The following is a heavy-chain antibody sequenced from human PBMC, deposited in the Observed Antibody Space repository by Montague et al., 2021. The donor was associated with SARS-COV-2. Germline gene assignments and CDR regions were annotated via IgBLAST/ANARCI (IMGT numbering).Heavy chain of an antibody. CDR3: ARSTVTNSPFGFSNKLRSRYNGMDV. D-gene: IGHD4-17*01. Sequence: SETLSLTCTVSGGSIGSSSYYWGWIRQPPGKGLEWIGSIYYSGXTXYXXXXKXRVTIAVDTSKNQFSLKLTSVTAADTAVFYCARSTVTNSPFGFSNKLRSRYNGMDVWGQGTTVTVSS. CDR1: GGSIGSSSYY. CDR2: IYYSGXT. J-gene: IGHJ6*02. V-gene: IGHV4-39*07.